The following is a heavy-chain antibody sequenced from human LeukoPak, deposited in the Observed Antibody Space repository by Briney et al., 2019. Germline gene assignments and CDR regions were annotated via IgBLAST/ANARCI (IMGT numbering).Heavy chain of an antibody. CDR3: ARDPMTGSFDY. J-gene: IGHJ4*02. D-gene: IGHD3-9*01. CDR2: ITADSGTT. Sequence: GGSLRLSCAVSGFTFSTKSMNWVRQAPGKGLEWVSYITADSGTTYYADSVKGRFTISRDNAKNSLYLQMNSLRAEDTAVYYCARDPMTGSFDYWGQGTLVTVSS. V-gene: IGHV3-48*04. CDR1: GFTFSTKS.